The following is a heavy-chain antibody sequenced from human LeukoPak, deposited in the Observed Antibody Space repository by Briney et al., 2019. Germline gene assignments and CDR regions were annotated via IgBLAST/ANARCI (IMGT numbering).Heavy chain of an antibody. CDR2: IDPRYSYT. Sequence: GESLRISCKGSGYSFTSYWISWVRQMPGKGLEWMGRIDPRYSYTNYSPSFQGHVTISADKSISTAYLQWSSLKASDTAMYYCARGGAVERYCSSTSCYWVDAFDIWGQGTMVTVSS. V-gene: IGHV5-10-1*01. CDR3: ARGGAVERYCSSTSCYWVDAFDI. J-gene: IGHJ3*02. D-gene: IGHD2-2*01. CDR1: GYSFTSYW.